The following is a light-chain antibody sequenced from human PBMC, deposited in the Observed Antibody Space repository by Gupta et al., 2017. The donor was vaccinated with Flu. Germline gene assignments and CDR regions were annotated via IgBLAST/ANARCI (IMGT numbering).Light chain of an antibody. V-gene: IGKV2-30*01. CDR3: MQRTHWPPVT. CDR2: KVS. Sequence: CNSTESFVSNDGNTYLNWFHQRQGQSPRSLIYKVSNRDYGGPDRFSGRGSGIDFTLEISRVEAEDAGVYYCMQRTHWPPVTFGQGTRLE. CDR1: ESFVSNDGNTY. J-gene: IGKJ5*01.